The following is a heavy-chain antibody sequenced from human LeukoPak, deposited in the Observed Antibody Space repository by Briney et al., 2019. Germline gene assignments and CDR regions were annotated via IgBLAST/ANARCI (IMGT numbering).Heavy chain of an antibody. CDR1: GFTFSSYA. D-gene: IGHD4-23*01. CDR2: ISYDGSNK. Sequence: PGGSLRLSCAASGFTFSSYAMHWVRQAPGKGLEWVAVISYDGSNKYYADSVKGRFTISRDNSKNTLYLQMNSLRAEDTAVYYCAREGGDLRWKNRFDFWGQGTLVTVSS. V-gene: IGHV3-30-3*01. J-gene: IGHJ4*02. CDR3: AREGGDLRWKNRFDF.